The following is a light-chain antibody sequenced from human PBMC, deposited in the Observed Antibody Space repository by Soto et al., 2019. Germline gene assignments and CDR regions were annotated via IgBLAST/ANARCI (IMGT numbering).Light chain of an antibody. CDR1: QSISSY. CDR3: QQSSEATWT. J-gene: IGKJ1*01. CDR2: AAS. Sequence: DIQMTQSPSSLSASVGDRVTITCRASQSISSYLNWYQQKPGKAPKLLIYAASSLQSGVPSRFSGSGSETDFPLTISSLQPEDFATYYCQQSSEATWTFGQGTKVEIK. V-gene: IGKV1-39*01.